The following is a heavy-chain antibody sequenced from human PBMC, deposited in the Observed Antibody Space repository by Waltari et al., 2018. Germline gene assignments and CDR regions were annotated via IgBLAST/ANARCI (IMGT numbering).Heavy chain of an antibody. D-gene: IGHD2-2*01. CDR1: GGSISSYY. V-gene: IGHV4-59*01. CDR3: ARDRTKIYCSSTSCQYGMDV. CDR2: IYYSGST. Sequence: QVQLQESGPGLVKPSETLSLTCPVSGGSISSYYWSWIRQPPGKGLEWIGYIYYSGSTNYNPSLKSRVTISVDTSKNQFSLKLSSVTAADTAVYYCARDRTKIYCSSTSCQYGMDVWGQGTTVTVSS. J-gene: IGHJ6*02.